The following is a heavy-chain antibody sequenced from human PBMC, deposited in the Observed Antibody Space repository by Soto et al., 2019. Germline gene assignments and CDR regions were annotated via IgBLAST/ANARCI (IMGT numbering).Heavy chain of an antibody. Sequence: KPSETLSLTCAVYGGSFSGYYWSWIRQPPGKGLEWIGEINHSGSTNYNPSLKSRVTISVDTSKNQFSLKLSSVTAADTAVYYCARGSSPPAATPTPFDPWGQGTLVTVSS. CDR3: ARGSSPPAATPTPFDP. CDR1: GGSFSGYY. V-gene: IGHV4-34*01. CDR2: INHSGST. D-gene: IGHD2-2*01. J-gene: IGHJ5*02.